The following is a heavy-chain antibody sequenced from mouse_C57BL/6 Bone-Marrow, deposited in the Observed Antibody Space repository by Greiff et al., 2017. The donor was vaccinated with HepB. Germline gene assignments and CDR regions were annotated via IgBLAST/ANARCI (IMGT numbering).Heavy chain of an antibody. CDR1: GYAFSSSW. CDR3: ASRDYYAMDY. Sequence: VQLQQSGPELVKPGASVNISCKASGYAFSSSWMNWVKQRPGKGLEWIGRIYPGDGDTNYNGKFKGKATLTADKSSSTAYMQLSSLTSEDSAVYFCASRDYYAMDYWGQGTSVTVSS. CDR2: IYPGDGDT. J-gene: IGHJ4*01. V-gene: IGHV1-82*01. D-gene: IGHD3-3*01.